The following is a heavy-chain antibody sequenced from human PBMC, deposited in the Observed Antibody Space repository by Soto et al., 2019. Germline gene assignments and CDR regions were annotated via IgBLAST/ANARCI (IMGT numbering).Heavy chain of an antibody. V-gene: IGHV5-51*01. Sequence: PGESLKISCKGSGYSFTSYWIGWVRQMPGKGLDCMVFFYPVDSDTRYSPSFQGQVTISAAKSISPAYLQWSSLKASDTAIFYCASHSSSWYGNYYYYYMDVWGKGTTVTVSS. CDR3: ASHSSSWYGNYYYYYMDV. CDR2: FYPVDSDT. J-gene: IGHJ6*03. CDR1: GYSFTSYW. D-gene: IGHD6-13*01.